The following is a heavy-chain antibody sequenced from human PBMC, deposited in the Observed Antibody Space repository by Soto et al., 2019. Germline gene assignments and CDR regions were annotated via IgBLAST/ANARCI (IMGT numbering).Heavy chain of an antibody. D-gene: IGHD6-13*01. CDR3: ARVRGQQLVQYYYYYMDV. V-gene: IGHV4-34*01. CDR2: INHSGST. J-gene: IGHJ6*03. Sequence: SETLSLTCAVYGGSFSGYYWSWIRQPPGKGLEWIGEINHSGSTNYNPSLKSRVTISVDTSKNQFSLKLSSVTAADTAVYYCARVRGQQLVQYYYYYMDVWGKGTRVTVSS. CDR1: GGSFSGYY.